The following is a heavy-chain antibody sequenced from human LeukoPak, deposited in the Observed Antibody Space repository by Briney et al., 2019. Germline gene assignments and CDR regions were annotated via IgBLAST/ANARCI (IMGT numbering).Heavy chain of an antibody. CDR3: ATSISMTVVVIKPLDY. CDR1: GDSLSYNYY. Sequence: PETLSLTCTVSGDSLSYNYYWGWIRQTPGKGLEWIGSVHFGGRTFYQASLKSRVSISIETFKNQFSLRLSSVTAADTAVYFCATSISMTVVVIKPLDYWGQRVQGTVSS. J-gene: IGHJ4*02. CDR2: VHFGGRT. D-gene: IGHD3-22*01. V-gene: IGHV4-39*01.